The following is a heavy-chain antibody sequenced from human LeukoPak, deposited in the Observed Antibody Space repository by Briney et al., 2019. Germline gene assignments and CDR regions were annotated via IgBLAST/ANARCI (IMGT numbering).Heavy chain of an antibody. J-gene: IGHJ6*02. CDR2: IIPIFGAA. Sequence: SVKVSCKASGGTFSSYAISWVRQAPGQGLEWMGGIIPIFGAANYAQKFQGRVTITADESTSTAYMELSSLRSEDTAVYYCARDPSSQLSWSPLYGMDVWGQGTTVTVSS. D-gene: IGHD5-18*01. CDR1: GGTFSSYA. V-gene: IGHV1-69*13. CDR3: ARDPSSQLSWSPLYGMDV.